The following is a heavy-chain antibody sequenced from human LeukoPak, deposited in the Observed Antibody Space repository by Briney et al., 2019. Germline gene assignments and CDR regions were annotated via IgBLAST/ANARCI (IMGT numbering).Heavy chain of an antibody. CDR3: ARESGAAKIGQMLNY. CDR2: IQYDGSEI. Sequence: GGSLRLSCAASGLMFSTSGMHWVRQAPCKRLEWVAFIQYDGSEIYYADSLKGRFTISRDNSKNTLYLQMNSLRAEDTAVFYCARESGAAKIGQMLNYWGQGTLVTVSS. D-gene: IGHD3-10*02. J-gene: IGHJ4*02. CDR1: GLMFSTSG. V-gene: IGHV3-30*02.